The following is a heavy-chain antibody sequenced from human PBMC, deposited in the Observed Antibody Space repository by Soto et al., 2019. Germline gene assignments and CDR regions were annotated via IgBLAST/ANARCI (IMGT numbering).Heavy chain of an antibody. CDR2: IWNDGRNS. Sequence: VAVIWNDGRNSYYANSVKGRFTISRDNSKNTLYLQMSSLRAEDTAVYYCARRQIYAPTRGAATARGARDVGGQGTTVTVSS. D-gene: IGHD6-13*01. V-gene: IGHV3-33*01. CDR3: ARRQIYAPTRGAATARGARDV. J-gene: IGHJ6*02.